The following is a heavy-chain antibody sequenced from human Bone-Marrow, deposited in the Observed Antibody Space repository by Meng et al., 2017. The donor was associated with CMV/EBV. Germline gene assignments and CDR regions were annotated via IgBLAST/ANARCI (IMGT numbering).Heavy chain of an antibody. J-gene: IGHJ5*02. CDR3: ARGDSHDYSNYANWFDP. CDR1: GYMFISYY. D-gene: IGHD4-11*01. CDR2: INPVGGVT. Sequence: ASVKVSCKASGYMFISYYIHWVRQAPGQGLEWMGIINPVGGVTTYAQKFQDRISMTTKTSTSTAYMELRSLRSDDTAVSYCARGDSHDYSNYANWFDPWGQGTLVTVSS. V-gene: IGHV1-46*01.